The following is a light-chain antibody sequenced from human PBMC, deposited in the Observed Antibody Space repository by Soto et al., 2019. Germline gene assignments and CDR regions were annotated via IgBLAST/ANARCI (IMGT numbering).Light chain of an antibody. J-gene: IGLJ1*01. CDR3: CSYTGSYFYV. V-gene: IGLV2-11*01. CDR1: SSDVGGYNY. CDR2: DVT. Sequence: QSVLTQPRSVSGSPGQSVTISCTGTSSDVGGYNYVSWYQQHPDKAPKVMIYDVTKRPSGVPDRFSGSKSGNTASLTISGLQAEDEADYYCCSYTGSYFYVFGTGTKVTVL.